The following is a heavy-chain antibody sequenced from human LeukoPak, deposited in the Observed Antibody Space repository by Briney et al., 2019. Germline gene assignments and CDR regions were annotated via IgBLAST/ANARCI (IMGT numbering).Heavy chain of an antibody. Sequence: VGSLRLSCAAPGFTFSSYGMHWVRQAPRKGLEWVAVISYDGSNKYYADSVNGRFTISRDNSKNTLYLQMNSLRAEDTAVYYCSKGAYDYVWGSLIDYWGQGTLVTVSS. V-gene: IGHV3-30*18. CDR2: ISYDGSNK. D-gene: IGHD3-16*01. CDR3: SKGAYDYVWGSLIDY. CDR1: GFTFSSYG. J-gene: IGHJ4*02.